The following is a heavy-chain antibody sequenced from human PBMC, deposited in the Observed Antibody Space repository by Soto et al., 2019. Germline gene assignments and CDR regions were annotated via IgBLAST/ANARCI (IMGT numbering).Heavy chain of an antibody. D-gene: IGHD4-17*01. Sequence: SETLSLTCTVSGGSISSGGYYWSWIRQHPGKGLEWIGYIYYSGSTYYNPSLKSRVTISVDTSKNQFSLKLSSVTAADTAVYYCARDGDRKTTVTSDYYYGMDVWGQGTTVTVSS. V-gene: IGHV4-31*02. CDR2: IYYSGST. CDR1: GGSISSGGYY. J-gene: IGHJ6*02. CDR3: ARDGDRKTTVTSDYYYGMDV.